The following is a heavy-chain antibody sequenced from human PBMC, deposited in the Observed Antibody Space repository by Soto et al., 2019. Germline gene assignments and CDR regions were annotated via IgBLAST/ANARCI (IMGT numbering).Heavy chain of an antibody. CDR1: GFSLSTSGVG. V-gene: IGHV2-5*02. CDR2: IYWDDDK. Sequence: QITLKESGPALVKPTQTLTLTCTFSGFSLSTSGVGVGWIRQPPGKALEWLALIYWDDDKRYSPSLKSRLTITKDNSKNQVVLTMSIMDPVDTATYYCAHTRPVIEAAGTENFFDPWGQGNLVTVSA. CDR3: AHTRPVIEAAGTENFFDP. D-gene: IGHD6-13*01. J-gene: IGHJ5*02.